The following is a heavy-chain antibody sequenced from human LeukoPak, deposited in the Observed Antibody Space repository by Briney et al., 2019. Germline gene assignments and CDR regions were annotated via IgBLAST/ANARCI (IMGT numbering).Heavy chain of an antibody. D-gene: IGHD6-6*01. J-gene: IGHJ4*02. CDR3: ARGASRSFDY. V-gene: IGHV1-8*03. CDR2: MNPNSGNT. CDR1: GYTSTTYD. Sequence: GASVKVSCKASGYTSTTYDINWVRQATGQGLEWMGWMNPNSGNTGYAQKFRGRLIITRDTSISTAYMELSSLRPEDTAVYYCARGASRSFDYWGQGTLVTVSS.